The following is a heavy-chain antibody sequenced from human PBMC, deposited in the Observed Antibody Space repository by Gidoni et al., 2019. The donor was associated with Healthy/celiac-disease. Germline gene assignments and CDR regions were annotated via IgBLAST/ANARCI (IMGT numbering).Heavy chain of an antibody. CDR3: AREDTAMVMGY. D-gene: IGHD5-18*01. CDR2: IYYSGST. V-gene: IGHV4-59*01. CDR1: GGSISSYY. J-gene: IGHJ4*02. Sequence: QVQLQESGPGLVKPSETLSLTCTVSGGSISSYYWSWIRQPPGKGLAWIGYIYYSGSTNYNPSLKSRVTISVDTSKNQFSLKLSSVTAADTAVYYCAREDTAMVMGYWGQGTLVTVSS.